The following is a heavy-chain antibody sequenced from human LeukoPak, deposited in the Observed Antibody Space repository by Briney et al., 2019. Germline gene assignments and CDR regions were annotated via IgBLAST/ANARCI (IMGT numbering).Heavy chain of an antibody. CDR1: GFTFSSYA. CDR3: ARASVLGYCSGGSCYLERALDY. V-gene: IGHV3-64*01. J-gene: IGHJ4*02. Sequence: PGGSLRLSCAASGFTFSSYAMHWVRQAPGKGLEYVSAISSNGGSTYYANSVKGRFTISRDNSKNTLYLQMGSLRAEDMAVYYCARASVLGYCSGGSCYLERALDYWGQGTLVTVSS. CDR2: ISSNGGST. D-gene: IGHD2-15*01.